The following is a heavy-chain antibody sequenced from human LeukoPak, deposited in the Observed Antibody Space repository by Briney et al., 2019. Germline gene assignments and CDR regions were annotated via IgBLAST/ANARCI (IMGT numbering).Heavy chain of an antibody. D-gene: IGHD3-10*01. CDR3: ARGPTSMVRGVISYFDY. Sequence: PSETLSLTCTVSGYSISSGYYWGWIRQPPGKGLEWIGSIYHSGSTYYNPSLKSRVTISVDTSKNQFSLKLSSVTAADTAVYYCARGPTSMVRGVISYFDYWGQGTLVTVSS. V-gene: IGHV4-38-2*02. CDR2: IYHSGST. J-gene: IGHJ4*02. CDR1: GYSISSGYY.